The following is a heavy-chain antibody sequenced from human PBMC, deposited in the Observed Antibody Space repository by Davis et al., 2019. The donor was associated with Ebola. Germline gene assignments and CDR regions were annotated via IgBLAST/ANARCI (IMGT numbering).Heavy chain of an antibody. V-gene: IGHV3-73*01. CDR2: IRSKANSYAT. J-gene: IGHJ4*02. CDR3: TEDGDYEDY. CDR1: GFTFSGSA. D-gene: IGHD4-17*01. Sequence: GGSLRLSCAASGFTFSGSAMHWVRQASGKGLEWVGRIRSKANSYATAYAASVKGRFTISRDDSKNTAYLQMNSLKTEDTAVYYLTEDGDYEDYWGQGTLVNVSS.